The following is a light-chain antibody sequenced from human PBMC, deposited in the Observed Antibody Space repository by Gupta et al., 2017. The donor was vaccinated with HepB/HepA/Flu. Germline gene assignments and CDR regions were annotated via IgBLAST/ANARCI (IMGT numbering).Light chain of an antibody. J-gene: IGLJ2*01. Sequence: QSALTQPASVSGSPGQSLTISCTGRRRDIGAHNYVSWYQQHPGQARRLMIYDVSGRPSGVSVRFSGSKAGNTASLTISGLRTEDEAFYYCSSYTTTSPVAFGGGTKVTVL. CDR3: SSYTTTSPVA. CDR1: RRDIGAHNY. V-gene: IGLV2-14*03. CDR2: DVS.